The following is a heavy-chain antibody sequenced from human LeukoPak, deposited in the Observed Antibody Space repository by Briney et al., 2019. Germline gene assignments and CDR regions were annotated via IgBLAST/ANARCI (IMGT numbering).Heavy chain of an antibody. V-gene: IGHV3-15*01. Sequence: GGSLRLSCAASGFTFSSYAMSWVRQAPGKGLEWVGRIKSKTGGGTTDYAAPVKGRFTISRDDSKNTLYLQMNSLKTEDTAVYYCATYPVTTPYYFEYWGQGTLVTVSS. CDR1: GFTFSSYA. CDR2: IKSKTGGGTT. D-gene: IGHD4-17*01. CDR3: ATYPVTTPYYFEY. J-gene: IGHJ4*02.